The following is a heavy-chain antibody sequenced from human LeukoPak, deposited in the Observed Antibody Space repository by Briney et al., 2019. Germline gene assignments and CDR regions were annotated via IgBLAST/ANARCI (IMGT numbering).Heavy chain of an antibody. Sequence: GESLKISCKGSGYSFTNYWIGWVRQMPGKGLKWMGIIYPGDSDARYSPSFQGQVTISADKSISTAYLQWSSLKASDTAMYYCARLKGPPAGIAAAVDVWGKGTTVTVSS. CDR1: GYSFTNYW. CDR3: ARLKGPPAGIAAAVDV. CDR2: IYPGDSDA. J-gene: IGHJ6*04. D-gene: IGHD6-13*01. V-gene: IGHV5-51*01.